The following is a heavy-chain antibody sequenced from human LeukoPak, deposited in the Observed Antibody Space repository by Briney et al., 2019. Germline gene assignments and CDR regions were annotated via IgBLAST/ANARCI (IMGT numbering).Heavy chain of an antibody. Sequence: SETLSLTCAVYGGSFSGYYWSWIRQPPGKGLEWIGEINHSGSTNYNPSLKSRIPITVDTSKNQFSLKLSSVTAADTAVYYCATEQVVPAAIGSRDYWGQGTLVTVSS. V-gene: IGHV4-34*01. CDR2: INHSGST. D-gene: IGHD2-2*01. J-gene: IGHJ4*02. CDR3: ATEQVVPAAIGSRDY. CDR1: GGSFSGYY.